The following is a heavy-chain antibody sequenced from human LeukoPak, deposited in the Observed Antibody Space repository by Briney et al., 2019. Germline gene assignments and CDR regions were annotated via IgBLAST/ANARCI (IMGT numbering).Heavy chain of an antibody. CDR2: IYSDGTT. CDR1: GASITSYY. V-gene: IGHV4-59*01. D-gene: IGHD3-22*01. Sequence: SETLSLTCSVSGASITSYYWNWIRQAPGKGLEWIGYIYSDGTTSYSPSLRSRVTISIDTSRNQFSLKLSSVTAADAAVYYCARDTRSYDTSGYYYFDYWGQGALVTVSS. J-gene: IGHJ4*02. CDR3: ARDTRSYDTSGYYYFDY.